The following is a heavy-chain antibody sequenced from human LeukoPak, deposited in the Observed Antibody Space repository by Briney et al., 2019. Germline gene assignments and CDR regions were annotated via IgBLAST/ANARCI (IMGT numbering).Heavy chain of an antibody. CDR3: ARLVGNNWFDP. CDR2: IYNSRST. D-gene: IGHD1-26*01. J-gene: IGHJ5*02. Sequence: KPSETLSLTCTVSGGSISSYYWSWIRQPPGEGLEWIGYIYNSRSTNYNPSLKSRVTISVDTSENQFSLKLSSVTAADTAVYYCARLVGNNWFDPWGQGTLVTVSS. V-gene: IGHV4-4*09. CDR1: GGSISSYY.